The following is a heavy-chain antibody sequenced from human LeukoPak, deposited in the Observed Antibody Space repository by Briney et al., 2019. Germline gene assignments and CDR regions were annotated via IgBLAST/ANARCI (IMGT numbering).Heavy chain of an antibody. V-gene: IGHV3-20*04. CDR3: ARDRLGPSFSVSHFDL. J-gene: IGHJ4*02. D-gene: IGHD3-3*02. CDR2: INYNGAIT. Sequence: GGSLRPSCAPSGFTFVDYGLSWVRRSPGKGLEWLCAINYNGAITDYADSVKGRFTISRDNAKNSLYLRMDSLRAEDTALYYCARDRLGPSFSVSHFDLWGQGTLVTVSS. CDR1: GFTFVDYG.